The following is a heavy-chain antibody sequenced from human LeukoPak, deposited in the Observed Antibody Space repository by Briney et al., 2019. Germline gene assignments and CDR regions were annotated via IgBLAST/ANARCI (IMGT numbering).Heavy chain of an antibody. Sequence: GGSLRLSCSASGFTFSSYAMHWVRQAPGKGLEYVSAISSNGGSTYYADSVKGRFTISRDNSKNTLYLQMSSLRAEDTAVYYCGRWETYVYYYYGMDVWGQGTTVTVSS. CDR1: GFTFSSYA. J-gene: IGHJ6*02. D-gene: IGHD1-26*01. CDR2: ISSNGGST. CDR3: GRWETYVYYYYGMDV. V-gene: IGHV3-64D*06.